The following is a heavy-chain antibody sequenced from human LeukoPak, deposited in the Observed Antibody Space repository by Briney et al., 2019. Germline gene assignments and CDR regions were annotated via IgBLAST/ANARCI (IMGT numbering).Heavy chain of an antibody. D-gene: IGHD3-16*01. Sequence: GASVKASCKASRYTFNDYYMHWVRQATGQGLEWMGIINPSSGSTNYAQKFQGRVTMNRDMSTSTVYMELSRLNSEDTDVKYFARDLGIGRGAFDIWGKGKMVTVSS. J-gene: IGHJ3*02. CDR1: RYTFNDYY. CDR2: INPSSGST. V-gene: IGHV1-46*02. CDR3: ARDLGIGRGAFDI.